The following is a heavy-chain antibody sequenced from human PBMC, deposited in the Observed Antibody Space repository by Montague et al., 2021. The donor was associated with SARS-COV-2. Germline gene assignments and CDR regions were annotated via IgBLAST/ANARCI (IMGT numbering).Heavy chain of an antibody. D-gene: IGHD3-3*01. V-gene: IGHV4-34*01. Sequence: SETLSLTCAVSGGPFGESYYWTWLRQTPGKTLEWIAEINHRRTAKYNSSLTNRVAISVDASKREIYLNLTSVTDADTATYYCARGRVTIFAVLIMLPAAGAIDVWGQGTTVTVSS. CDR3: ARGRVTIFAVLIMLPAAGAIDV. CDR2: INHRRTA. J-gene: IGHJ3*01. CDR1: GGPFGESYY.